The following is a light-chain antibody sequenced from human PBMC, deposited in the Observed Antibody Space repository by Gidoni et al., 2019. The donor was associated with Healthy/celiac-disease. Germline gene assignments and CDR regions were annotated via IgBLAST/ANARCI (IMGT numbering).Light chain of an antibody. Sequence: DIQMTQSPSSLSASVGDRVTITCQASQDISNYLNWYQQKPGKAPKLLIYDASNLETGVPSRFSGSGSGTDFTFTISSLQPEDIATYYCQQYDNLPPGFGQXTKVEIK. CDR1: QDISNY. V-gene: IGKV1-33*01. CDR3: QQYDNLPPG. CDR2: DAS. J-gene: IGKJ1*01.